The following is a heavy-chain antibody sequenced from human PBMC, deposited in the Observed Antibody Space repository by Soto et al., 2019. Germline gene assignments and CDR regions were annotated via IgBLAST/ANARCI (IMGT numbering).Heavy chain of an antibody. CDR2: FDPEEGET. CDR3: AMRYKDLLTGYSQ. V-gene: IGHV1-24*01. J-gene: IGHJ4*02. Sequence: ASVKVSCKASGYTLSELSMHWVRQAPGKGLEWMGGFDPEEGETIYAQKFQGRVTMTEDTSIDTANMELSSLRSEDTAVYFCAMRYKDLLTGYSQWGQGTLVTVSS. CDR1: GYTLSELS. D-gene: IGHD3-9*01.